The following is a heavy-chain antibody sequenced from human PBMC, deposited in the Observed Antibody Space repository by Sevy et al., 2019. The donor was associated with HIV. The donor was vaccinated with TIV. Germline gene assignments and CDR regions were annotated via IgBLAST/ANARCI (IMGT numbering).Heavy chain of an antibody. J-gene: IGHJ4*02. D-gene: IGHD6-13*01. V-gene: IGHV4-59*01. CDR1: GGSISSNY. CDR3: AREDEAAADY. Sequence: SETLSLTCTVSGGSISSNYWSWIRQPPGKGLEWIGYIYYSGSTNYNPSLKSRVTISVDTSKNQFSLKLSSVTAADTAVYYCAREDEAAADYWGQGTLVTVSS. CDR2: IYYSGST.